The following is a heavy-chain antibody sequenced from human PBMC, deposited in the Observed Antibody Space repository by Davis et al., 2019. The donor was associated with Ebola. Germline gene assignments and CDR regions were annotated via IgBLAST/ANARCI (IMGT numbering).Heavy chain of an antibody. J-gene: IGHJ4*02. Sequence: SVKVSCKASGGTFSSYAISWVRQAPGQGLEWMGGIIPIFGTANYAQKFQGRVTITADESTSTAYMELSSLRSEDTAVYYCARGDVGEAVQGVLDYWGQGTLVTVSS. CDR1: GGTFSSYA. V-gene: IGHV1-69*13. CDR3: ARGDVGEAVQGVLDY. D-gene: IGHD3-10*01. CDR2: IIPIFGTA.